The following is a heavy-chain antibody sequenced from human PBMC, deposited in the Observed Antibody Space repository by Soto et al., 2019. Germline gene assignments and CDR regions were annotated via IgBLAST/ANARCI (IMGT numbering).Heavy chain of an antibody. CDR2: ISYDGSNK. D-gene: IGHD2-21*02. V-gene: IGHV3-30*18. Sequence: QVRLVESGGGVVQPGRSLRLSCAASGFTFSSYGMHWVRQAPGKGLEWVAVISYDGSNKYYADSVKGRFTISRDNSKNTLYLQMNSLRAEDTAVYYCAKVAYCGGDCYWEIDYWGQGTLVTVSS. CDR3: AKVAYCGGDCYWEIDY. CDR1: GFTFSSYG. J-gene: IGHJ4*02.